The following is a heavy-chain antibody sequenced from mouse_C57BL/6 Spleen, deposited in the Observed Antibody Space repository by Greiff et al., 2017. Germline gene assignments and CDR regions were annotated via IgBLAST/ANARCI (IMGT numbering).Heavy chain of an antibody. J-gene: IGHJ4*01. CDR1: GYTFTSYD. V-gene: IGHV1-85*01. D-gene: IGHD1-1*01. CDR2: IYPRDGST. Sequence: VQLQQSGPELVKPGASVKLSCKASGYTFTSYDINWVKQRPGQGLEWIGWIYPRDGSTKYNEKFKGKATLTVDTSSSTAYMELHSLTSEDSAVYFCARTPITTVVDAMDYWGQGTSVTVSS. CDR3: ARTPITTVVDAMDY.